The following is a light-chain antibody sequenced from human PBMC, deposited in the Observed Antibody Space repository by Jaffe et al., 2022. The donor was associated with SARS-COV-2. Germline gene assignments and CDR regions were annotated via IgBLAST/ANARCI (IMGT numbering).Light chain of an antibody. V-gene: IGLV2-8*01. Sequence: QSALTQPPSASGSPGQSVTISCTGTSSDVGEYNYVSWYQQHPGKAPKLMIYEVNKRPSGVPDRFSGSKSGNTASLTVSGLQTEDEADYFCSSYAGRSTFVFGTGTRVTVL. CDR3: SSYAGRSTFV. J-gene: IGLJ1*01. CDR2: EVN. CDR1: SSDVGEYNY.